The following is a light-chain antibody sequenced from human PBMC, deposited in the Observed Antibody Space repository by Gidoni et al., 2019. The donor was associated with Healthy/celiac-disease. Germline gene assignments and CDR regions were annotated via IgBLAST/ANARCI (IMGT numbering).Light chain of an antibody. CDR2: QDS. J-gene: IGLJ2*01. Sequence: SYALTQPPSVSVSPGQTASITCSGDKLGDKYACWYQQKPGQSPVLVICQDSMRPSGIPERFSGSNSGNTATLTISGTQAMDEADYYCQAWDSSTAVFGGGTKLTVL. CDR3: QAWDSSTAV. CDR1: KLGDKY. V-gene: IGLV3-1*01.